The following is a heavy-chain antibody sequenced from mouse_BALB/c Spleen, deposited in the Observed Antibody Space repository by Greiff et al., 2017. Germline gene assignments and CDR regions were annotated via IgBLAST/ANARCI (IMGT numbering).Heavy chain of an antibody. J-gene: IGHJ1*01. D-gene: IGHD2-1*01. CDR2: IDPENGNT. V-gene: IGHV14-1*02. CDR1: GFNIKDYY. Sequence: VQLQQSGAELVRPGALVKLSCKASGFNIKDYYMHWVKQRPEQGLEWIGWIDPENGNTIYDPKFQGKASITADTSSNTAYLQLSSLTSEDTAVYYCARRDGNYEYFDVWGAGTTVTGSS. CDR3: ARRDGNYEYFDV.